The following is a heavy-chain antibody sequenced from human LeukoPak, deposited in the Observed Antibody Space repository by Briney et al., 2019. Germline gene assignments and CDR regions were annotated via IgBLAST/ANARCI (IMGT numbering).Heavy chain of an antibody. J-gene: IGHJ4*02. V-gene: IGHV1-2*02. Sequence: ASVKVSCKASGYTFTDYYMHWVRQAPGQGLEWMGWINPNRGGTNYAQKFQGRVTMTRDTSISTAYMELSRLRSDDTAAYYCARIYCSSTNCYFFDYWGQGTLVTVSS. CDR3: ARIYCSSTNCYFFDY. CDR2: INPNRGGT. D-gene: IGHD2-2*01. CDR1: GYTFTDYY.